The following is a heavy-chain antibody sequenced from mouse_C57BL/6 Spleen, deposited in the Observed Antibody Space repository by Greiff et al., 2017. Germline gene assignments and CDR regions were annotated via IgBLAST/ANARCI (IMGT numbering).Heavy chain of an antibody. CDR3: ARGNYDGSSYPFDY. CDR1: GYTFTDYY. CDR2: INPNNGGT. J-gene: IGHJ2*01. V-gene: IGHV1-26*01. D-gene: IGHD1-1*01. Sequence: VQLQQSGPELVKPGASVKISCKASGYTFTDYYMNWVKQSHGKSLEWIGDINPNNGGTSYNQKFKGKATLTVDKSSSTAYMELRSLTSEDSAVYYCARGNYDGSSYPFDYWGQGTTLTVSS.